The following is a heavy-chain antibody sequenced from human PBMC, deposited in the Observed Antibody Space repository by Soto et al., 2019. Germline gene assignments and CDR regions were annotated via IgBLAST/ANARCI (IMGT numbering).Heavy chain of an antibody. CDR1: GGSISSSSYY. Sequence: SETLSLTCIVSGGSISSSSYYWGWIRQPPGKGLEWIGSIYYSGSTYYNPSLKSRVTISVDTSKNQFSLKLSSVTAADTAVYYCARDRYGMDVWGQGTTVTVSS. CDR3: ARDRYGMDV. V-gene: IGHV4-39*07. CDR2: IYYSGST. J-gene: IGHJ6*02.